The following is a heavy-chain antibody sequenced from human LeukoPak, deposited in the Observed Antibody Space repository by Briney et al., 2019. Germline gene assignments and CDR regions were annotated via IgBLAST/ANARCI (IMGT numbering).Heavy chain of an antibody. CDR2: INPNSGGT. Sequence: GASVKVSCKASGYTFTGYYMHWVRQAPGQGLEWMGRINPNSGGTNYAQKFQGRVTMTRDTSISTAYMELSRLRSDDTAVYYCARELDSSGYSGVYAFDIWGQGTMVTVSS. D-gene: IGHD3-22*01. V-gene: IGHV1-2*06. CDR3: ARELDSSGYSGVYAFDI. J-gene: IGHJ3*02. CDR1: GYTFTGYY.